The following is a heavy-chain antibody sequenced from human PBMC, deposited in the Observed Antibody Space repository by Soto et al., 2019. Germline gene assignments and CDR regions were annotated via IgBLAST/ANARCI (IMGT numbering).Heavy chain of an antibody. V-gene: IGHV3-21*01. CDR2: ISSSSSYI. CDR1: GFTFSSYS. D-gene: IGHD6-19*01. Sequence: GGSLRLSCAASGFTFSSYSMNWVRQAPGKGLEWVSSISSSSSYIYYADSVKGRFTISRDNAKNSLYLQMNSLRAEDTAVYYCAMGASQGQWLGHNDYWGQGTLVTVSS. J-gene: IGHJ4*02. CDR3: AMGASQGQWLGHNDY.